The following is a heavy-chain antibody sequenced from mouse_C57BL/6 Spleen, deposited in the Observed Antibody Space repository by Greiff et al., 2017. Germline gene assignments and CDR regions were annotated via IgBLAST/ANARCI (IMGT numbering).Heavy chain of an antibody. CDR3: ARDTITTVSPWFAY. Sequence: QVQLQQPGTELVKPGASVKLSCKASGYTFTSYWMHWVKQRPGQGLEWIGNINPSNGGTNYYEKFKSKATLTVDKSSSTAYMQLSSLTSENSAVYYCARDTITTVSPWFAYWGQGTLVTVSA. CDR1: GYTFTSYW. CDR2: INPSNGGT. D-gene: IGHD1-1*01. V-gene: IGHV1-53*01. J-gene: IGHJ3*01.